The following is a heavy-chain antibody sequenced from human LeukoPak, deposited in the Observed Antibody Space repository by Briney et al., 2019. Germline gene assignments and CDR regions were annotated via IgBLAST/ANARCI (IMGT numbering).Heavy chain of an antibody. Sequence: GGSLRLSCAASGFTFSSYWMHWVRQAPGKGLMWVSRINSDGSSTSYADSVKGRFTISRDNAKNTLYLQMNSLRAEDTAVYYCARDRWELPDFDYWGQGTLVTVSS. J-gene: IGHJ4*02. D-gene: IGHD1-26*01. V-gene: IGHV3-74*01. CDR1: GFTFSSYW. CDR3: ARDRWELPDFDY. CDR2: INSDGSST.